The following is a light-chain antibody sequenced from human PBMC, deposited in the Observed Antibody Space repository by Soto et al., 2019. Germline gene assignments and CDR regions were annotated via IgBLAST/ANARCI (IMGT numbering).Light chain of an antibody. J-gene: IGKJ1*01. CDR2: WAS. CDR3: QQYYSPWT. CDR1: QSVLYSSNNKNY. V-gene: IGKV4-1*01. Sequence: DIVMTQSPDSLAVPLGERATINCKSSQSVLYSSNNKNYLAWYQQKPGQPPKLLIYWASTRESGVPDRFSGSGSGTDFTLTISSLQAEDVAVYYCQQYYSPWTFGQGTKVELK.